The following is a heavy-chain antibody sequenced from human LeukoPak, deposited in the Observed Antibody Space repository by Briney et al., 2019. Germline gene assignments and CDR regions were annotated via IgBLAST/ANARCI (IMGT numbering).Heavy chain of an antibody. Sequence: GGSLRLSCAASGFTFSSYGMHWIRQAPGKGLEWVAFIRNDGSIIYNADSVKGRFTISRDNSKNTLYLQMNSLRAEDTAVYYCARDRGYSSSWSRRDYWGQGTLVTVSS. J-gene: IGHJ4*02. V-gene: IGHV3-30*02. CDR3: ARDRGYSSSWSRRDY. CDR2: IRNDGSII. CDR1: GFTFSSYG. D-gene: IGHD6-13*01.